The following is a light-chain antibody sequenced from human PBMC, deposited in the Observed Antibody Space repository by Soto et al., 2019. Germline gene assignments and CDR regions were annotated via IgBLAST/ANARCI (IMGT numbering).Light chain of an antibody. V-gene: IGKV4-1*01. Sequence: DIVMTQSPDSLAVSLGERATINCKSRQSVLYSSNNKNYLAWYQQKPGQPPKLLISWASTREFGVPDRFSGSGSGTDFTLTISSLQAEDVAVYYCQQYYASPPRTFGQGTKVEIK. CDR3: QQYYASPPRT. CDR2: WAS. J-gene: IGKJ1*01. CDR1: QSVLYSSNNKNY.